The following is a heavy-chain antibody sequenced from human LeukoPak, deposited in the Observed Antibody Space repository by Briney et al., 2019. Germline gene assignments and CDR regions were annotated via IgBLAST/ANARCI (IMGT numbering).Heavy chain of an antibody. J-gene: IGHJ3*02. D-gene: IGHD2-2*02. Sequence: ASVKVSCKASGYTFTRYYVHWVRQARGQGLEWMGVINPSGGSTSYAQKFQGRVTMTRDTSTSTVYMELSSLRSEDTAVYSCAREGRLLPAALRDDAFDIWGQGTMVTVSS. CDR1: GYTFTRYY. V-gene: IGHV1-46*01. CDR3: AREGRLLPAALRDDAFDI. CDR2: INPSGGST.